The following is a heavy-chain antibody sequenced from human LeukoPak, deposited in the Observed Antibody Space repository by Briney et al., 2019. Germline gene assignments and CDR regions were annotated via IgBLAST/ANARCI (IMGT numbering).Heavy chain of an antibody. CDR2: ISYDGSNK. J-gene: IGHJ4*02. CDR3: ARITMVRGGYFDY. Sequence: PGRSLRLSCAASGFTFSSYAMHWVRQAPGKGLEWVAVISYDGSNKYYADSVKGRFTISRDNSKNTLYLQMNSLRGEDTAVYYCARITMVRGGYFDYWGQGTLVTVSS. CDR1: GFTFSSYA. V-gene: IGHV3-30*04. D-gene: IGHD3-10*01.